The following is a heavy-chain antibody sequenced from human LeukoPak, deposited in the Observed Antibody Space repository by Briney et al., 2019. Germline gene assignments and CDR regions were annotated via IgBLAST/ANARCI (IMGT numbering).Heavy chain of an antibody. V-gene: IGHV3-7*01. CDR2: IKQDGSEK. CDR1: GFTFSSYW. J-gene: IGHJ4*02. CDR3: ARMENYYDSSGYFLDY. Sequence: AGGSLRLSCAASGFTFSSYWMSWVRQAPGKGLEWVANIKQDGSEKYYVDSVKGRFTISRDNAKNSLYLQMNSLRAEDTAVYYCARMENYYDSSGYFLDYWGQGTLVTVSS. D-gene: IGHD3-22*01.